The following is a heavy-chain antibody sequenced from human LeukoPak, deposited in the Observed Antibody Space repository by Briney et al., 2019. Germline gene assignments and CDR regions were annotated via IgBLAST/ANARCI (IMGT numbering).Heavy chain of an antibody. CDR1: GGSISSYY. J-gene: IGHJ4*02. D-gene: IGHD5-24*01. CDR2: IYTSGST. V-gene: IGHV4-4*07. Sequence: SETLSLTCTVSGGSISSYYWSWIRQPAGKGLEWIGRIYTSGSTNYNPSLKSRVTMSVDTSKNQFSLKLRSVTAADTAVYYCAREALVRDGRHMDYWGQGTLVTVSS. CDR3: AREALVRDGRHMDY.